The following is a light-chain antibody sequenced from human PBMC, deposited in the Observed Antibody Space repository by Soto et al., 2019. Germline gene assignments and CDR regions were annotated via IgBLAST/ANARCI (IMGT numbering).Light chain of an antibody. CDR3: QQFRSSPPMYT. V-gene: IGKV3-20*01. CDR1: QSVTSNY. CDR2: GAS. Sequence: EIVLTQSPGALSLSPGERATLSCRASQSVTSNYLAWYQQKPGQAPRLLIYGASIRATGIPDRFRGSGSGTDFTLTISSLEPEDFAMYFCQQFRSSPPMYTFGQGTRLEIK. J-gene: IGKJ2*01.